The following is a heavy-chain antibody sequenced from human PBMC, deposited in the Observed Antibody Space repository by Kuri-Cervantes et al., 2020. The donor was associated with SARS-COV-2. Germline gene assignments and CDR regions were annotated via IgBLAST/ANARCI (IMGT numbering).Heavy chain of an antibody. Sequence: SETLSLTCTVSGDSITNYYWSWIRQPPGKGLEWIGNIYNSGSTYYNPSLKSRVTISVDTSKKQFSLKLSSVTAADTAMYYCVTSLPRSGWDGEDAFDIWGQGTMVTVSS. CDR2: IYNSGST. CDR3: VTSLPRSGWDGEDAFDI. CDR1: GDSITNYY. J-gene: IGHJ3*02. D-gene: IGHD6-19*01. V-gene: IGHV4-59*04.